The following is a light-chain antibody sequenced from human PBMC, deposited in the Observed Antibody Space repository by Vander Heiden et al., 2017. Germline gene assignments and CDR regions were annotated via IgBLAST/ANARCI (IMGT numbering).Light chain of an antibody. V-gene: IGKV1-27*01. J-gene: IGKJ1*01. CDR2: GAS. Sequence: DVTITQPPSSLSASVGDRVTITCRASQSISNYLAWYQQKPGKAPKLLIYGASTLQRGVPSRFSGSGSGTDFTLTISSLQPEDVATYYCQKNNITPRTFGEGTKVEIK. CDR1: QSISNY. CDR3: QKNNITPRT.